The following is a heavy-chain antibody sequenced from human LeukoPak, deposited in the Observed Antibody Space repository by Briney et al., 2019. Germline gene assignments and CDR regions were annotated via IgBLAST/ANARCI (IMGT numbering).Heavy chain of an antibody. J-gene: IGHJ4*02. CDR2: INHSGSA. Sequence: SSETLSLTCAVYGGSFSGYYWSWIRQPPGKGLEWIGEINHSGSANYNPSLKSRVTISVDTSKNQFSLKLSSVTAADTAVYYCARGLRWLQKIFDYWGQGTLVTVSS. CDR3: ARGLRWLQKIFDY. D-gene: IGHD5-24*01. V-gene: IGHV4-34*01. CDR1: GGSFSGYY.